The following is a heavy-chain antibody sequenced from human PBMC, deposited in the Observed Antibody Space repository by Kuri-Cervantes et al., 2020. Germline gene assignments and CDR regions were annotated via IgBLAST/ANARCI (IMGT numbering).Heavy chain of an antibody. CDR2: MYYRGSS. Sequence: GSLRLSCNVSGDAMNTYYWSWIRQPPGRGLEWIGYMYYRGSSTFNPSLKRRVTMSVDTSKNQFSLKLSSVTAADTAVYYCARGGYSSSWYISGTKNWFDPWGQGTLVTVSS. V-gene: IGHV4-59*13. CDR3: ARGGYSSSWYISGTKNWFDP. J-gene: IGHJ5*02. D-gene: IGHD6-13*01. CDR1: GDAMNTYY.